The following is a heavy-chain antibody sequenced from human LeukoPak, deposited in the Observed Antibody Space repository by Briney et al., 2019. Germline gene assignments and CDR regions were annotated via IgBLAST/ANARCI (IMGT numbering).Heavy chain of an antibody. Sequence: SETLSLTCTVSGGSISSGDHFWSWIRQHPGTGLEWIGYIFYSGSTYYNPSLKSRVTISVDTSKNQFSLKLTSVTAADTAVYYCTRDVPRSXGYPDNWGQGTLVTVSS. V-gene: IGHV4-31*03. CDR2: IFYSGST. J-gene: IGHJ4*02. D-gene: IGHD3-22*01. CDR3: TRDVPRSXGYPDN. CDR1: GGSISSGDHF.